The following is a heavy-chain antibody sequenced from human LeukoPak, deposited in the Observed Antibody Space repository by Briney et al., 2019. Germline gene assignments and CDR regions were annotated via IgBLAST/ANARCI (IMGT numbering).Heavy chain of an antibody. CDR3: ATGVVAATRGYYGMDV. J-gene: IGHJ6*02. Sequence: PGESLKISCKGSGYSFTSYWIGWVRQMPGKGLEWMGIIYPGDSDTRYSPSFQGQVTISADKSISTAYLQWSSLKASDTAMYYCATGVVAATRGYYGMDVWGQGTTVTVYS. CDR1: GYSFTSYW. V-gene: IGHV5-51*01. D-gene: IGHD2-15*01. CDR2: IYPGDSDT.